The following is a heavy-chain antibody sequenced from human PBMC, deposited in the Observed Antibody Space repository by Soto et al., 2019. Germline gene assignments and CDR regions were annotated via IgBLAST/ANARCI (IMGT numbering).Heavy chain of an antibody. CDR1: GFTFSSYG. J-gene: IGHJ5*02. V-gene: IGHV3-30*18. CDR2: ISYDGSNK. CDR3: AKERGGGKQQLKARGPVWFDP. D-gene: IGHD6-13*01. Sequence: QVQLVESGGGVVQPGRSLRLSCAASGFTFSSYGMHWVRQAPGKGLEWVAVISYDGSNKYYADSVKGRFTISRDNSKNTLYLQMNSLRAEDTAVYYCAKERGGGKQQLKARGPVWFDPWGQGTLVTVSS.